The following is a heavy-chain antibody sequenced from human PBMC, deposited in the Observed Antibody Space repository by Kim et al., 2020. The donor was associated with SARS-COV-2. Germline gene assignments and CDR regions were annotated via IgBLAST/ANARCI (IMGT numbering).Heavy chain of an antibody. D-gene: IGHD3-9*01. CDR3: ARVRTGIER. V-gene: IGHV4-59*01. J-gene: IGHJ4*02. CDR2: GST. Sequence: GSTNYNPSLKSRVTISVDTSKNQFSLKLSSVTAADTAVYYCARVRTGIERWGQGTLVTVSS.